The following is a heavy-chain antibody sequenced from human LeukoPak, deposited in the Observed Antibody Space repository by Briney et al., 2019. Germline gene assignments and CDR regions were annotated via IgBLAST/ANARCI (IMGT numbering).Heavy chain of an antibody. CDR1: GGSISSYY. CDR3: ARDSDGLDY. Sequence: KPSETLSLTCTVSGGSISSYYWSWVRQPPGKGLEWIGYMYNSGSTKYNPSLKSRVTISVDTSKNQFSLKLSSVTAADTAVYYCARDSDGLDYWGQGTLVPSPQ. CDR2: MYNSGST. V-gene: IGHV4-59*01. D-gene: IGHD2-8*01. J-gene: IGHJ4*02.